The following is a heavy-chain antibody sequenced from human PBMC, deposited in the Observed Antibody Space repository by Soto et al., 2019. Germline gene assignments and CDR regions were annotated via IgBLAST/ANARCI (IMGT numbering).Heavy chain of an antibody. V-gene: IGHV1-69*01. CDR3: ARDGRTDPRGGMDV. Sequence: QVQLVQSGAEVKKPGSSVKVSCKASGGTFSSYAISWVRQAPGQGLEWMGGIIPIFGTANYAQKFQGRVTITADESTSKAYMEVSSLRSEDPAVCYCARDGRTDPRGGMDVWGQGTTVTVSS. J-gene: IGHJ6*02. CDR2: IIPIFGTA. CDR1: GGTFSSYA.